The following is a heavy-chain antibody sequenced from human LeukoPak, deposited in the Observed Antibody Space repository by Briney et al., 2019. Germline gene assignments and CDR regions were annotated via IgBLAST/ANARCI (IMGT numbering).Heavy chain of an antibody. CDR3: TTEICSSTSCSGDY. Sequence: GGSLRLSCAASGFTFSSYSMNWVRQAPGKGLEWVSYISSSSSTIYYADSVKGRFTISRDNAKNSLYLQMNSLRAEGTAVYYCTTEICSSTSCSGDYWGQGTLVTVSS. J-gene: IGHJ4*02. CDR2: ISSSSSTI. CDR1: GFTFSSYS. V-gene: IGHV3-48*01. D-gene: IGHD2-2*01.